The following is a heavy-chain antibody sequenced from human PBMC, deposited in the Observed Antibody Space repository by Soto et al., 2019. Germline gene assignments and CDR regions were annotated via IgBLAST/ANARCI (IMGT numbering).Heavy chain of an antibody. D-gene: IGHD1-1*01. CDR3: ARDRGSGTDY. V-gene: IGHV3-21*01. CDR2: ISSSSSYI. CDR1: GFTFSSYS. Sequence: PGGSLRLSCAASGFTFSSYSMNWVRQAPGKGLEWVSSISSSSSYIYYADSVKGRFTISRDNAKNSLYLQMNSPRAEDTAVYYCARDRGSGTDYWGQGTLVTVSS. J-gene: IGHJ4*02.